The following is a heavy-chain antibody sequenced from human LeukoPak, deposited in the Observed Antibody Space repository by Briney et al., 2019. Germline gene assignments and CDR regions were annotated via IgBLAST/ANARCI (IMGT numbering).Heavy chain of an antibody. Sequence: GGSLRLSCAASRFTFSNYKVNWVRQAPGKGLEWVSSISSSSSSYIYYADSVKGRFTISRDNARNSLYLQMNSLRAEDTAVYYCARESGSGEFDYWGQGTLVTVSS. J-gene: IGHJ4*02. CDR2: ISSSSSSYI. CDR3: ARESGSGEFDY. CDR1: RFTFSNYK. D-gene: IGHD6-19*01. V-gene: IGHV3-21*01.